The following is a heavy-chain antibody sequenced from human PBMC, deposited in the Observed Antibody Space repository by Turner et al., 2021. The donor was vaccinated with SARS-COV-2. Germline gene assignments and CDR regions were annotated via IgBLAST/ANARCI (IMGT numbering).Heavy chain of an antibody. CDR2: ISVSGDDT. V-gene: IGHV3-23*01. J-gene: IGHJ4*02. CDR1: GFTFSRFG. D-gene: IGHD2-21*01. Sequence: EVPLLESGGGLVQPGGSLRLFCAGSGFTFSRFGMTWVRQAPGKGLQWVSGISVSGDDTYYADSVKGRFTVSRDNSKNTLYLQLNSLRAEDTAVYYCASDWRPDYWGQGTLVTVSS. CDR3: ASDWRPDY.